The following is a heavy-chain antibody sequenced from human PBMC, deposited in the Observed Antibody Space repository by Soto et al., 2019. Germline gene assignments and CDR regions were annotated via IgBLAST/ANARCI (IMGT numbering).Heavy chain of an antibody. CDR1: GFTFSNAW. D-gene: IGHD3-22*01. Sequence: PVGSLRLSCAASGFTFSNAWINWVRQAPGNGLEWVGRIKSKTDGGTTYYAEPVKGRFAISRDDSNNMVYLQMNSLKMEARAFYYCPTVSNITIIIVVLDYGGQGPLVPVP. V-gene: IGHV3-15*07. J-gene: IGHJ4*02. CDR2: IKSKTDGGTT. CDR3: PTVSNITIIIVVLDY.